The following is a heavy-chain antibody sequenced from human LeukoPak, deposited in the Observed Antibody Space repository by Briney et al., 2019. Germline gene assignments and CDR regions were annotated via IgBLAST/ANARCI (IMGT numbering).Heavy chain of an antibody. D-gene: IGHD5-18*01. Sequence: SETQSLTCTVSGGSISSYYWSWIRQPPGKGLEWIGYIYYSGSTNYNPSLKSRVTISVDTSKNQYSLKLSSVTAADTAVYYCARASPGYSYVYWGQGTLVTVSS. CDR3: ARASPGYSYVY. J-gene: IGHJ4*02. CDR1: GGSISSYY. CDR2: IYYSGST. V-gene: IGHV4-59*01.